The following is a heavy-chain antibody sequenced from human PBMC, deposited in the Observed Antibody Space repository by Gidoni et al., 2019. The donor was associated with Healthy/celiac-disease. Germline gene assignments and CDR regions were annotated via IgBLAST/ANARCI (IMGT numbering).Heavy chain of an antibody. V-gene: IGHV3-48*03. D-gene: IGHD3-3*01. CDR1: GFTFSSYE. Sequence: EVQLVESGGGLVQPGGSLRLSCAASGFTFSSYEMNWVRQAPGKGLDWVSYISSSGSTIYYADSVKGRFTISRDNAKNSLYLQMNSLRAEDTAVYYCARSYYDFWSGYYTGQYYFDYWGQGTLVTVSS. J-gene: IGHJ4*02. CDR3: ARSYYDFWSGYYTGQYYFDY. CDR2: ISSSGSTI.